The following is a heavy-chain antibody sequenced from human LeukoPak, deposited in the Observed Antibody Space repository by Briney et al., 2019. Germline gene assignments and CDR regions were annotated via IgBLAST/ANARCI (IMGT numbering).Heavy chain of an antibody. D-gene: IGHD6-13*01. CDR1: GYSFTSYW. CDR2: IYPGDSDT. J-gene: IGHJ3*02. Sequence: GESLKISCKGSGYSFTSYWIGWVRQMPGKGLEWMGIIYPGDSDTGYSPSFQGQVTISADKSISTAYLQWSSLKASDTAMYYCARHVTSSSWPPIFDAFDIWGQGTMVTVSS. CDR3: ARHVTSSSWPPIFDAFDI. V-gene: IGHV5-51*01.